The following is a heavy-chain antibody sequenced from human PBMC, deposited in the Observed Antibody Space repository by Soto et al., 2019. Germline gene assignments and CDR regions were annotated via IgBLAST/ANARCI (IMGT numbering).Heavy chain of an antibody. CDR1: GFTVSSNY. CDR2: IYSGGST. D-gene: IGHD3-22*01. Sequence: GGSLRLSCAASGFTVSSNYMSWVRQAPGKGLEWVSVIYSGGSTYYADSVKGRFTISRDNSKNTLYLQMNSLRAEDTAGYYCARARLYYYDSSGYFGGMDVWGQGTTVTVSS. J-gene: IGHJ6*02. CDR3: ARARLYYYDSSGYFGGMDV. V-gene: IGHV3-53*01.